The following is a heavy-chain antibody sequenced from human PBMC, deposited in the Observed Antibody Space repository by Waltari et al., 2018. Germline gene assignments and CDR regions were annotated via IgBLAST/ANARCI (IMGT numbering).Heavy chain of an antibody. CDR2: INPNSGGT. Sequence: QVQLVQSGAEVKKPGASVKVSCKDSGYTFTGYYMPWVRQAPRQGLEWMGWINPNSGGTNYAQKFQGRVTMTRDTSSSTAYMELSRLRSDDTAVYYCARERDIVVVPAATLPDYWGQGTLVTVSS. V-gene: IGHV1-2*02. J-gene: IGHJ4*02. CDR1: GYTFTGYY. CDR3: ARERDIVVVPAATLPDY. D-gene: IGHD2-2*01.